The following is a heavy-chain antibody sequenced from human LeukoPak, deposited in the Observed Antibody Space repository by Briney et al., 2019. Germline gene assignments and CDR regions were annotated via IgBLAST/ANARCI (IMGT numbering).Heavy chain of an antibody. CDR1: GFTFSSYS. CDR3: ARIGYCDSSGYYHYYYYMDV. Sequence: GGSLRLSCAASGFTFSSYSMNWVRQAPGKGLEWVSYISGSSNPIYYRDSVKGRFTISRDNAKNSLSLQMNSLRVEDTAVYYCARIGYCDSSGYYHYYYYMDVWGKGTTVTVSS. V-gene: IGHV3-48*01. CDR2: ISGSSNPI. J-gene: IGHJ6*03. D-gene: IGHD3-22*01.